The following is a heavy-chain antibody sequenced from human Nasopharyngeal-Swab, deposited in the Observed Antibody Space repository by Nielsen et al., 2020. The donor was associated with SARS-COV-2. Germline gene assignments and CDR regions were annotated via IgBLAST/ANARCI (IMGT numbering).Heavy chain of an antibody. CDR2: ISYDGSNE. V-gene: IGHV3-30*18. Sequence: GGSLRLSCAASGFTFSSSGMDWVRQAPGKGLEWVAVISYDGSNEYYGDSVKGRFTISRDNSKNTLYLQMNSLRVDDTAVYYCAKDVHGDYGGIDYWGQGILVTVS. D-gene: IGHD4-17*01. CDR1: GFTFSSSG. CDR3: AKDVHGDYGGIDY. J-gene: IGHJ4*02.